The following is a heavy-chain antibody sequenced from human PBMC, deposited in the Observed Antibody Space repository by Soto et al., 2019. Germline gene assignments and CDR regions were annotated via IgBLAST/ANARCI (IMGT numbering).Heavy chain of an antibody. D-gene: IGHD3-10*01. Sequence: QVQLQQWGAGLLKPSETLSLTCAVYSGSFSGYYFFWIRQPPGKGLEWIGEITHSGDTNYNPSLASRHTISIDTSKNQFSLNLNSVTAVDTAVYYCGRGQGEDWPLGGIWGQGTLVTVSS. V-gene: IGHV4-34*01. CDR1: SGSFSGYY. J-gene: IGHJ1*01. CDR3: GRGQGEDWPLGGI. CDR2: ITHSGDT.